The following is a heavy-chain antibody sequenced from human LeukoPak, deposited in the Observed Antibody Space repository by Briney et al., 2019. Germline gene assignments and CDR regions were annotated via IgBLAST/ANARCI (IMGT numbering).Heavy chain of an antibody. CDR1: GGTFISYA. Sequence: SVKVSCKASGGTFISYAISWVRQAPGQGLEWMGGIIPIFGTANYAQKFQGRVTITADESTSTAYMELSSLRSEDTAVYYCARDRRGYCSGGSCQPYNWFDPWGQGTLVTVSS. CDR2: IIPIFGTA. V-gene: IGHV1-69*13. D-gene: IGHD2-15*01. J-gene: IGHJ5*02. CDR3: ARDRRGYCSGGSCQPYNWFDP.